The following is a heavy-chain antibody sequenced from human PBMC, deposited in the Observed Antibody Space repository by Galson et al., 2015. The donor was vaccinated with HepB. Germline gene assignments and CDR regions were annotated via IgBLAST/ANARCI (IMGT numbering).Heavy chain of an antibody. CDR2: VHYSGRT. CDR1: GASVSSGNYY. J-gene: IGHJ4*02. Sequence: ETLSLTCTVSGASVSSGNYYWSWIRQPPGKGLEWIGYVHYSGRTYYNPSLESRVTISLDTSKNHFSMRLTSVTATDTAVYYCARGVLYWGQGTLVTVSS. CDR3: ARGVLY. V-gene: IGHV4-61*03.